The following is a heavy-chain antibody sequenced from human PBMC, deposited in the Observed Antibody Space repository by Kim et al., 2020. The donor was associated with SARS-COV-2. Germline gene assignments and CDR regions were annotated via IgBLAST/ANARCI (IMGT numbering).Heavy chain of an antibody. Sequence: SVKVSCKASGGTFSSYAISWVRQAPGQGLEWMGRIIPILGIANYAQKFQGRVTITADKSTSTAYMELSSLRSEDTAVYYCARGYSSSVNGYYYMDVWGKGTTVTVSS. D-gene: IGHD6-13*01. CDR1: GGTFSSYA. J-gene: IGHJ6*03. V-gene: IGHV1-69*04. CDR2: IIPILGIA. CDR3: ARGYSSSVNGYYYMDV.